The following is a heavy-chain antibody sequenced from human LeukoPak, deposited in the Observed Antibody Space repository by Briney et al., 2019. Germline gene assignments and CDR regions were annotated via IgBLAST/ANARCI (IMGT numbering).Heavy chain of an antibody. CDR1: GYTFTKYG. D-gene: IGHD1-26*01. Sequence: ASVKVSCKASGYTFTKYGISWVRQAPGQGLEWMGWISAYNGDTNYAQKLQGRVTMTTDTSTSTAYMEVRSLRSDDTAVYYCARDQPRRGPGNHDYWGQGTLVTVSS. CDR2: ISAYNGDT. J-gene: IGHJ4*02. V-gene: IGHV1-18*01. CDR3: ARDQPRRGPGNHDY.